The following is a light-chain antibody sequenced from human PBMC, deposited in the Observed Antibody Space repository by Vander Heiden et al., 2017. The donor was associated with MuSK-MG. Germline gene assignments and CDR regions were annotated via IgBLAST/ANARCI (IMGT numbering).Light chain of an antibody. CDR1: QSVSSY. V-gene: IGKV3-11*01. J-gene: IGKJ4*01. CDR3: QQRSNWFT. CDR2: DAS. Sequence: ELVLTHSPATLSLSPGERATLSCRASQSVSSYLAWYQQKPGQAPRLLIYDASNRATGIPARFSGSGSGTDFTLTISSLEPEDFAVYYCQQRSNWFTFGGGTKVEIK.